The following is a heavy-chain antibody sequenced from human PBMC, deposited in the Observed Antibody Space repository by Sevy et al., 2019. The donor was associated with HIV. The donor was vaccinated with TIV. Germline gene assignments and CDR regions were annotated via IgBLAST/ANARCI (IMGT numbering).Heavy chain of an antibody. Sequence: GGSLRLSCTASGFTFGDYCMSWVRQAPGKGLEWVALLKSDVYGGRVDHAASVRGRFVISRDNSKTIAYLQMNDLKTEDTCVYYCTRWKAAQSIFDYWGQGALVTVSS. CDR3: TRWKAAQSIFDY. J-gene: IGHJ4*02. D-gene: IGHD6-13*01. CDR1: GFTFGDYC. CDR2: LKSDVYGGRV. V-gene: IGHV3-49*04.